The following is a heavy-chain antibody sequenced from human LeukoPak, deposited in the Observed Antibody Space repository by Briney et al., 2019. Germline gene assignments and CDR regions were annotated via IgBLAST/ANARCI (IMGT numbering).Heavy chain of an antibody. CDR1: GFIFDDYA. CDR2: ISRNSGSI. V-gene: IGHV3-9*01. J-gene: IGHJ4*02. D-gene: IGHD5-12*01. Sequence: GGSLRLPCAASGFIFDDYAMHWVRQAPGKGLEWVSGISRNSGSIGHADSVKGRFTISRDNAKNSLYLQMNSLRAEDTALYYCAKEMGYGGYDEPFDCWGQGTLVTVSS. CDR3: AKEMGYGGYDEPFDC.